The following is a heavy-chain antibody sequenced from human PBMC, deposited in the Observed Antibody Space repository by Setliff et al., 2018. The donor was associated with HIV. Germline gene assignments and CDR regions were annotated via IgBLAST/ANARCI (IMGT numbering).Heavy chain of an antibody. V-gene: IGHV4-34*01. CDR2: INHSGST. Sequence: SETLSLTCTVSGGSISSGGYYWSWIRQPPGMGLEWIGEINHSGSTNYNPSLKSRVTISVDTSKNQFSLKLTSVTAADTAVYYCARVPGRDYYDTSGDFDYWGLGTLVTVSS. CDR1: GGSISSGGYY. J-gene: IGHJ4*02. D-gene: IGHD3-22*01. CDR3: ARVPGRDYYDTSGDFDY.